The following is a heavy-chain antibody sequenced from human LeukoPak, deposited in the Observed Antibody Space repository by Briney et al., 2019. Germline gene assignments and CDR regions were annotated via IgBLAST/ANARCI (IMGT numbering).Heavy chain of an antibody. J-gene: IGHJ4*02. CDR3: ARVRLGEISGWYIFDD. CDR2: IRKDAGKT. D-gene: IGHD6-19*01. Sequence: GGSLRLSCKASGFTFRDYGFHWVRQPPAKGLEWVALIRKDAGKTYYADSVKGRFSISRDISKNTLYLQMNSLRTEDTAVYYCARVRLGEISGWYIFDDWGQGTLVTVSS. V-gene: IGHV3-30*02. CDR1: GFTFRDYG.